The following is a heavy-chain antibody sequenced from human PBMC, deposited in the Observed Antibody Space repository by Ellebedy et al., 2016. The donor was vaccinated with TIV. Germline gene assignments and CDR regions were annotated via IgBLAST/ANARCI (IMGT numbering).Heavy chain of an antibody. D-gene: IGHD2-2*01. CDR3: ARAAVPADIAIGSWFDP. V-gene: IGHV4-61*01. Sequence: SETLSLXXTVSGGSVSSGSYYWSWIRQPPGKGLEWIGYIYYSGSTNYNPSLKSRVTISVDTSKNQFSLKLSSVTAADTAVYYCARAAVPADIAIGSWFDPWGQGTLVTVSS. CDR2: IYYSGST. CDR1: GGSVSSGSYY. J-gene: IGHJ5*02.